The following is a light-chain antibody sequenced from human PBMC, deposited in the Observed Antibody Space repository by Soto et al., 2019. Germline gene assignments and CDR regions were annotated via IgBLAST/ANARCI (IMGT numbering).Light chain of an antibody. Sequence: EIVLTQSPGTLSLSPGERATLSCRASQSVSSKYLAWYQQKPGQAPRVLIYGTSIRASGVPERFSGGGSGTDFTLTITRLEPEDFAVYYGQQYGSSRFTFGPGTKVDFK. CDR2: GTS. J-gene: IGKJ3*01. V-gene: IGKV3-20*01. CDR1: QSVSSKY. CDR3: QQYGSSRFT.